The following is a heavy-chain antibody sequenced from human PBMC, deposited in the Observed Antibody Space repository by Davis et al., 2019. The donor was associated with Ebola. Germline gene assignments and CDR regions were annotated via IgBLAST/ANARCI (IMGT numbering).Heavy chain of an antibody. CDR3: AKVSSPGY. J-gene: IGHJ4*02. D-gene: IGHD1-14*01. CDR2: ISYDGSNK. CDR1: GFTFSSYA. V-gene: IGHV3-30-3*01. Sequence: GESLKISCAASGFTFSSYAMHWVRQAPGKGLEWVAVISYDGSNKYYADSVKGRFTISRDNSKNTLYLQMNSLRAEDTAVYYCAKVSSPGYWGQGTLVTVSS.